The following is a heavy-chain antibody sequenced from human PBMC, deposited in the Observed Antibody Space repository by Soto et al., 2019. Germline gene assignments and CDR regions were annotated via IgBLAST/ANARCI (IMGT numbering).Heavy chain of an antibody. Sequence: SETLSLTCTVSGGSISSGDYYWSWIRQPPGKGLEWIGYIYYSGSTYYNPSLKSRVTISVDTSKNQFSLKLSSVTAADTAVYYCARVSELRGFCDYWGQGTLVTVS. V-gene: IGHV4-30-4*01. J-gene: IGHJ4*02. CDR2: IYYSGST. D-gene: IGHD1-7*01. CDR3: ARVSELRGFCDY. CDR1: GGSISSGDYY.